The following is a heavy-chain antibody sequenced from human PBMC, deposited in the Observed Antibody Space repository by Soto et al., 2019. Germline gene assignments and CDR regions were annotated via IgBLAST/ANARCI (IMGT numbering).Heavy chain of an antibody. J-gene: IGHJ4*02. V-gene: IGHV1-69*01. CDR3: ASDSSSWYFFDY. CDR2: IIPLWGST. D-gene: IGHD6-13*01. Sequence: QVQLVQSGAEVKKPGSSVKVSCKASGGTLSSFAISWVRQAPGQGLEWIGGIIPLWGSTSYAQKFQGRVTITADESTNTAYMELTGLRSEDTAVYYCASDSSSWYFFDYWGQGTLVTVSS. CDR1: GGTLSSFA.